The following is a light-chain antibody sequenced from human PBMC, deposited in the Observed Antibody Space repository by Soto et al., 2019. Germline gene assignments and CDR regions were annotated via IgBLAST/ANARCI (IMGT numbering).Light chain of an antibody. Sequence: QSVLTQPPSVSGAPGQRVTISCTGSGANIGAGFDVHWYQQLPGTAPKLLIYGNSNRPSGVPDRFSGSKSGTSASLAITGLQAEDEADYYCQSYDSYLTWVVGGGTKLTVL. CDR2: GNS. CDR3: QSYDSYLTWV. J-gene: IGLJ3*02. CDR1: GANIGAGFD. V-gene: IGLV1-40*01.